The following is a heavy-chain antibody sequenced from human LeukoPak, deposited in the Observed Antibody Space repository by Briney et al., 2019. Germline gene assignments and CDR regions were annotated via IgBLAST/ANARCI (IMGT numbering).Heavy chain of an antibody. CDR1: GESLNSYY. CDR2: IYESGTT. Sequence: SGTLSVTCAVYGESLNSYYWSWVRQPPGERLEWIGEIYESGTTKYNPPLKSRVTISMVPSKQQFSLSLNSVTAADTAVYYCARGAWATRLGSWGLGTPVIVSS. J-gene: IGHJ4*02. V-gene: IGHV4-34*01. CDR3: ARGAWATRLGS. D-gene: IGHD2-15*01.